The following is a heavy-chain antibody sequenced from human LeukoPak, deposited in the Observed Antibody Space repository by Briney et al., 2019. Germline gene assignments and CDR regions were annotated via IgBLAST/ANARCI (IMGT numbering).Heavy chain of an antibody. D-gene: IGHD5-18*01. J-gene: IGHJ6*03. CDR3: AREEGGYGYGYYYYMDV. Sequence: GGSLRLSCAASGFTFSSYEMNWVRQAPGKGLEWVSYISSSGSTIYYADSVKGRFTISRDNAKNSLYLQMNSLRAEDTAVYYCAREEGGYGYGYYYYMDVWGKGTTVTVSS. CDR2: ISSSGSTI. V-gene: IGHV3-48*03. CDR1: GFTFSSYE.